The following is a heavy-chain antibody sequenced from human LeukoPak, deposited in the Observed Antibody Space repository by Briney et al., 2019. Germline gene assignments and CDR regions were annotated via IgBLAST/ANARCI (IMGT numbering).Heavy chain of an antibody. J-gene: IGHJ4*02. CDR2: VNQDESET. CDR1: GFSFSNYW. D-gene: IGHD1-1*01. Sequence: QPGGSLRLSCIVSGFSFSNYWMTWVRQAPGKGLEWMANVNQDESETNYVDSVKGRFIISRDNAKNSVFLRMNSLRAEDTAMYYCARVRSPPEDNSNYRPVDQWGQGILVTVSS. CDR3: ARVRSPPEDNSNYRPVDQ. V-gene: IGHV3-7*03.